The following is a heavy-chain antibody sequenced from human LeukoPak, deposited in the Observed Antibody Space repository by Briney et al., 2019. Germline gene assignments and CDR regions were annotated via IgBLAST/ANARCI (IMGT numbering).Heavy chain of an antibody. D-gene: IGHD4-17*01. Sequence: GGSLRLSCAASGFTFSSYTMHWVRQAPGKGLEWVAFIRYDGSNKYCADSVKGRFTVSRDNSKNTLYLQMNSLRAGDTAVYYCAKDKTDFGDYSYMDVWGKGTTVTVSS. CDR2: IRYDGSNK. J-gene: IGHJ6*03. CDR1: GFTFSSYT. V-gene: IGHV3-30*02. CDR3: AKDKTDFGDYSYMDV.